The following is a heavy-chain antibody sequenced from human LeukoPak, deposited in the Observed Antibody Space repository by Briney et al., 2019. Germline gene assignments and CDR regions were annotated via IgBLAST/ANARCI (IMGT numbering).Heavy chain of an antibody. CDR3: ARLISTSSSRFSDY. D-gene: IGHD6-6*01. V-gene: IGHV3-23*01. J-gene: IGHJ4*02. CDR1: GFTFSSYA. CDR2: ISISGENT. Sequence: GGSLRLSCAASGFTFSSYAMSWVRQAPGKGLEWVSAISISGENTYYADSVKGRFTISGDTSRITLYLQMHSLRAEDTAVYYCARLISTSSSRFSDYWGQGTLVTVSS.